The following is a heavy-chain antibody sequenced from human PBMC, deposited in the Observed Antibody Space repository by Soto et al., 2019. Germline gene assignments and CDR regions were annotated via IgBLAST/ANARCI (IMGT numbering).Heavy chain of an antibody. J-gene: IGHJ6*02. D-gene: IGHD3-22*01. CDR3: ARDYYYDNNGHPGAYYYGMDV. V-gene: IGHV4-59*01. CDR2: GRN. Sequence: GRNNYNPSLKSRVTIAADTSKNQVSLKLTSVTAADTAVYFCARDYYYDNNGHPGAYYYGMDVWGQGTTVAVSS.